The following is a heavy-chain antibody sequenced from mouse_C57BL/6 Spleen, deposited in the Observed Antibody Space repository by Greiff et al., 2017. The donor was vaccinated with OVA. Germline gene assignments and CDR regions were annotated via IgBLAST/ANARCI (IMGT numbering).Heavy chain of an antibody. D-gene: IGHD1-1*01. Sequence: EVQLQESGPGLVKPSQSLSLTCSVTGYSITSGYYWNWIRQFPGNKLEWMGYISYDGSNNYNPSLKNRISITRDTSKNQFFLTLNSVTTEDTATYYCAIITTVVAPYWDVDVWGTGTTVTVSS. J-gene: IGHJ1*03. CDR2: ISYDGSN. V-gene: IGHV3-6*01. CDR1: GYSITSGYY. CDR3: AIITTVVAPYWDVDV.